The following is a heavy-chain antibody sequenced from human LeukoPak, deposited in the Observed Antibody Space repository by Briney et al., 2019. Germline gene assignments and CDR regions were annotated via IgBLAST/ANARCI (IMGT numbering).Heavy chain of an antibody. CDR2: IYYSGST. J-gene: IGHJ4*02. CDR1: GGSISGSSYY. V-gene: IGHV4-39*07. CDR3: ARDHGDGYNYFDY. Sequence: PSETLSLTCTVSGGSISGSSYYWGWIRQPPGKGLEWIGSIYYSGSTYYNPSLKSRVTISVDTSKNQFSLKLSSVTAADTAVYYCARDHGDGYNYFDYWGQGTLVTVSS. D-gene: IGHD5-24*01.